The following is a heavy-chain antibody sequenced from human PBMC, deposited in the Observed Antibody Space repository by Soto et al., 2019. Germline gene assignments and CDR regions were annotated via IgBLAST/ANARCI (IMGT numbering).Heavy chain of an antibody. Sequence: QVQLQESGPGLVRPSETLSLTCTVSGDSISDYCWSWIRQPPGKGLDWIGYICYSGSTNYNPSLKSPVTLSVDTSKNQFSLELSSVTAADTAVYFCARWIVGGSIDYWGPGTLVTVSS. CDR2: ICYSGST. D-gene: IGHD2-21*01. J-gene: IGHJ4*02. V-gene: IGHV4-59*01. CDR3: ARWIVGGSIDY. CDR1: GDSISDYC.